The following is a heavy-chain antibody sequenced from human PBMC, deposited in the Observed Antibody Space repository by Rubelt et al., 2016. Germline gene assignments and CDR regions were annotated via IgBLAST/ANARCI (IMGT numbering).Heavy chain of an antibody. V-gene: IGHV1-69*04. CDR3: AAKLERQGRRQFDY. CDR2: IITILGIA. J-gene: IGHJ4*02. D-gene: IGHD1-1*01. Sequence: QVQLVQSGAEVKKPGSSVKVSCKASGGTFSSYAISWVRQAPGQGLEWMGRIITILGIANYAKKFQGRVTITADKSTSTDYMELSSLGSDDTAVYYCAAKLERQGRRQFDYWGQGTLVTVSS. CDR1: GGTFSSYA.